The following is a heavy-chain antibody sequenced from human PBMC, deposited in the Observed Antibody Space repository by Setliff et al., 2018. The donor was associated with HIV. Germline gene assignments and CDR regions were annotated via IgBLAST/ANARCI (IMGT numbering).Heavy chain of an antibody. D-gene: IGHD3-22*01. J-gene: IGHJ4*02. CDR1: GYTFTSSL. V-gene: IGHV1-46*01. CDR2: INPSGGST. Sequence: ASVKVSCKASGYTFTSSLIHWMRQAPGQGLEWMGIINPSGGSTGFAQKFQGRVTMTRDTSTNTVYMEVRSLRSEGTAVYYCARNGGDSSGYYYAENWGQGTLVTVSS. CDR3: ARNGGDSSGYYYAEN.